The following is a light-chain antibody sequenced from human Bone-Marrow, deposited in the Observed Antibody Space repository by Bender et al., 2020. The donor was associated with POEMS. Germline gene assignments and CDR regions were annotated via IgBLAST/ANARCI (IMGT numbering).Light chain of an antibody. CDR1: SSNIGAPA. J-gene: IGLJ3*02. Sequence: FVLTPPPSASGTPRQRVPIPCSGGSSNIGAPAVNLYQHLPGTAPKLLIHSSHRRPSEVPDRLSGSRSGTSASLAISGLQSEDEADYYCAVWDDSLNGWVFGGGTKLTVL. V-gene: IGLV1-44*01. CDR2: SSH. CDR3: AVWDDSLNGWV.